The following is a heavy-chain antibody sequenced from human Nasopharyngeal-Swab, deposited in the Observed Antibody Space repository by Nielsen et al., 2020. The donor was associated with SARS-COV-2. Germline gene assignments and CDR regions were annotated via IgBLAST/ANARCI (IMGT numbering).Heavy chain of an antibody. J-gene: IGHJ4*02. CDR3: ATLRDGYSFDY. V-gene: IGHV3-43*02. CDR2: ISGDGGST. D-gene: IGHD5-24*01. Sequence: GGSLRLSCAASGFTFDDYAMHWVRQAPGKGLEWVSLISGDGGSTYYADSVKGRFTISRDNSKNSLYLQMNSLRAEDTAVYYCATLRDGYSFDYWGQGTLVTVSS. CDR1: GFTFDDYA.